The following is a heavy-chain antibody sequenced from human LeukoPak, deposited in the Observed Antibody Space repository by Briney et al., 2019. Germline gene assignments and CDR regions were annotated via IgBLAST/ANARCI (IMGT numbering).Heavy chain of an antibody. CDR3: VRGVDYYYYYMDV. D-gene: IGHD3-10*01. CDR1: GYTFTGYY. Sequence: VASVKVSCKASGYTFTGYYMHWVRQAPGQGREWMGWINTNSGGTNYAQKFQGRVTMTRDTSISTAYMELSSLRSEDTAVYYCVRGVDYYYYYMDVWGKGTTVTISS. J-gene: IGHJ6*03. V-gene: IGHV1-2*02. CDR2: INTNSGGT.